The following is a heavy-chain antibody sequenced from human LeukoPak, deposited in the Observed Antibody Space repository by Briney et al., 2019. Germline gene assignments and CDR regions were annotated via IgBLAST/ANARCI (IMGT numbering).Heavy chain of an antibody. CDR1: GFTFSSYA. CDR2: ISGSGGST. CDR3: AKGPNWGDHWYFDL. J-gene: IGHJ2*01. D-gene: IGHD7-27*01. Sequence: GGSLRLSCAASGFTFSSYAMSWVRQAPGKGLEWVSAISGSGGSTYYADSVKGRFTISRDNSKDTLYLQMNSLRAEDTAVYYCAKGPNWGDHWYFDLWGRGTLVTVSS. V-gene: IGHV3-23*01.